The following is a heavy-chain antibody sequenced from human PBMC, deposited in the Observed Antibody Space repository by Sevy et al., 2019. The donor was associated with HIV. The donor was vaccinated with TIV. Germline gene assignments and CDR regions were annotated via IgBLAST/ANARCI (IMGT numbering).Heavy chain of an antibody. Sequence: GGSLRLSCAASGFTFSGSAMHWVRQASGKGLEWVGRIRSKANSYATAYAAPVKGRFTISRDDSKNTAYLQMNSLKTEDTAVYYCTRHQSPFGSRPYYYYGMDVWGQGTTVTVSS. CDR3: TRHQSPFGSRPYYYYGMDV. CDR2: IRSKANSYAT. J-gene: IGHJ6*02. V-gene: IGHV3-73*01. CDR1: GFTFSGSA. D-gene: IGHD1-26*01.